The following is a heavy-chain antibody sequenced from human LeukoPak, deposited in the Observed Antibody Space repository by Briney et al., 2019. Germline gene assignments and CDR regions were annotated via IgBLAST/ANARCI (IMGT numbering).Heavy chain of an antibody. V-gene: IGHV1-2*02. D-gene: IGHD4-17*01. CDR2: INPNSGGT. J-gene: IGHJ4*02. CDR3: ARDQGDYTRSYFDY. Sequence: GASVKVSCKASGYTFTGYYMHWVRQAPGQGLEWMGWINPNSGGTNYAQKFQGRVTMTRDTSISTAYMELSRLRSDDTAVYYCARDQGDYTRSYFDYWGQGTLVTVSP. CDR1: GYTFTGYY.